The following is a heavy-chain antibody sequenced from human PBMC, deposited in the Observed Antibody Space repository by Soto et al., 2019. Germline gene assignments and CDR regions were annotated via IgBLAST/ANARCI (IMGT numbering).Heavy chain of an antibody. CDR3: ARGRAYTSSSPFDY. V-gene: IGHV3-21*01. Sequence: GGSLRLSCAASGFFFSSYSMNWVRQAPGKGLEWVSSISDSGRYIYYADSVKGRFTISRDNARNSLYLQMNGLRAEDTTVYYCARGRAYTSSSPFDYWGQGTLVTVSS. J-gene: IGHJ4*02. CDR2: ISDSGRYI. CDR1: GFFFSSYS. D-gene: IGHD6-6*01.